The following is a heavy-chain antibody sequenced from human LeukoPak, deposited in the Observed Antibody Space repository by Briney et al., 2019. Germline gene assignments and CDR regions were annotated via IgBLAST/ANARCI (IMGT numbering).Heavy chain of an antibody. Sequence: GRSLRLSCAACGFTFSSYGMHWVRQAPGKGLEWVAVIWYDGSNKYCADSVKGRFTISRDNSKNTLYLQMNSLRVEDTAMYYCARVGREYSSSSPPDYWGQGTLVTVSS. V-gene: IGHV3-33*01. D-gene: IGHD6-6*01. CDR3: ARVGREYSSSSPPDY. J-gene: IGHJ4*02. CDR2: IWYDGSNK. CDR1: GFTFSSYG.